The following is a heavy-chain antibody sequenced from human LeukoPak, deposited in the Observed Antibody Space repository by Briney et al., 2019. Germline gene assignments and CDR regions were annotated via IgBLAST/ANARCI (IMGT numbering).Heavy chain of an antibody. V-gene: IGHV3-30*04. J-gene: IGHJ4*02. CDR2: ISYDGSNK. CDR3: ARVWAYDFWSGSRLDGPLDY. D-gene: IGHD3-3*01. Sequence: GGSLRLSCAASGFTFSSYAMHWVRQAPGKGLEWVAVISYDGSNKYYADSVKGRFTISRDNSKNTLYLQMNSLRAEDTAVYYCARVWAYDFWSGSRLDGPLDYWGQGTLVTVSS. CDR1: GFTFSSYA.